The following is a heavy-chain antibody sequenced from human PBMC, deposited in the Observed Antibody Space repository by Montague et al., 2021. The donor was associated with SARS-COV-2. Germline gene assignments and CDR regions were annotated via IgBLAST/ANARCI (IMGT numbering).Heavy chain of an antibody. CDR1: GFTFSSYA. CDR2: ISYDGSNK. V-gene: IGHV3-30*04. Sequence: SLRLSCPASGFTFSSYAMHWVRQAPGKGLEWVAVISYDGSNKYYADSVKGRFTISRDNSKNTLYLQMNSLRAEDTAVYYCARPHSGSYFSAFDIWGQGTMVTVSS. D-gene: IGHD1-26*01. CDR3: ARPHSGSYFSAFDI. J-gene: IGHJ3*02.